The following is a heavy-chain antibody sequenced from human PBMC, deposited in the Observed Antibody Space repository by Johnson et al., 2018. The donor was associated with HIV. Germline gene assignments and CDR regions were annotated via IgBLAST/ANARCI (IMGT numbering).Heavy chain of an antibody. Sequence: QMQLVESGGGVVQPGRSLRLSCAASGFTFRSYGMHWVRQAPGKGLEWVAVIWYDGLNKYYADSVKGRFTISRDNSKNTLYLQMNSLRAEDTAVYYCAREGGVGDDYGGKSAFDIWGQGTMVTVSS. CDR3: AREGGVGDDYGGKSAFDI. J-gene: IGHJ3*02. D-gene: IGHD4-23*01. V-gene: IGHV3-30*19. CDR2: IWYDGLNK. CDR1: GFTFRSYG.